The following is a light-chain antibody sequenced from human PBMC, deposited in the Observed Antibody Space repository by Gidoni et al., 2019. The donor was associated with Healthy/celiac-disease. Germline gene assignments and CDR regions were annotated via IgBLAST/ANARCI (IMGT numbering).Light chain of an antibody. CDR3: QRSYNTPQT. CDR1: QSISSY. CDR2: TAS. J-gene: IGKJ1*01. V-gene: IGKV1-39*01. Sequence: DSHVIQPPSSLSASVGDRVTITCRASQSISSYLNWYQQKPGKAPKLLIYTASNLQSGVPSRFSGSGSGTDFTLTISSLQPEDFATYYCQRSYNTPQTFGQGTKVEIK.